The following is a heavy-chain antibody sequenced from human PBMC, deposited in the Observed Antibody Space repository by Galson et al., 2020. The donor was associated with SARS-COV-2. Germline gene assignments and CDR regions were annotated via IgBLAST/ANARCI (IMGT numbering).Heavy chain of an antibody. J-gene: IGHJ6*02. CDR2: IYPGDSDT. V-gene: IGHV5-51*01. D-gene: IGHD3-22*01. Sequence: HGESLKISCKGSGYNFTKYWIGWVRQMPGKGLEWMGVIYPGDSDTRYSPSFQGQVTISADKSISTAYLQWSSLKASDTAMYYWARESAGYDSNSLPDARDVWGQGTTVTVSS. CDR3: ARESAGYDSNSLPDARDV. CDR1: GYNFTKYW.